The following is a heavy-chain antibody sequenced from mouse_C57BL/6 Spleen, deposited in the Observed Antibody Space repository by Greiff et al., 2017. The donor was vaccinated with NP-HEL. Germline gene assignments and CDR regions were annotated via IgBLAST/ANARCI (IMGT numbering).Heavy chain of an antibody. V-gene: IGHV1-64*01. CDR2: IHPNSGST. CDR1: GYTFTSYW. D-gene: IGHD3-1*01. CDR3: ARGPSGYYAMDY. J-gene: IGHJ4*01. Sequence: QVQLQQSGAELVKPGASVKLSCKASGYTFTSYWMHWVKQRPGQGLEWIGMIHPNSGSTNYNEKFKSKATLTVDKSSSTAYMQLSSLTSEDSAVYYCARGPSGYYAMDYWGQGTSVTVSS.